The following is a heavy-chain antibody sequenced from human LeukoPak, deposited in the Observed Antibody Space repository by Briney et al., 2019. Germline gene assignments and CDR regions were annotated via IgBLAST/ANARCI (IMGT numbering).Heavy chain of an antibody. CDR2: ISGSGGST. J-gene: IGHJ4*02. CDR1: GFTFSSYA. CDR3: ARGYSYFDY. V-gene: IGHV3-64*01. D-gene: IGHD2-21*01. Sequence: GGSLRLSCAASGFTFSSYAMHWVRQAPGKGLEYVSGISGSGGSTYYANSVKGRFIISRDNSKNSLYLQMNSLRAEDTAVYYCARGYSYFDYWGQGTLVTVSS.